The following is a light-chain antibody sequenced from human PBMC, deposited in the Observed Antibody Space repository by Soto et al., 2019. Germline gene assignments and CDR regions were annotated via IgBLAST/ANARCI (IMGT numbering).Light chain of an antibody. CDR2: DAS. CDR3: QQNKDWPGT. CDR1: QSVSSY. Sequence: EMGLTQSPGTLSLSPGERATLSCRASQSVSSYLAWYQQKPGQAPRLLIYDASSRATGIPVRFSGSGSGTEFTLTISSLQSEDFGVYYCQQNKDWPGTFGQGTMVDIK. V-gene: IGKV3-15*01. J-gene: IGKJ1*01.